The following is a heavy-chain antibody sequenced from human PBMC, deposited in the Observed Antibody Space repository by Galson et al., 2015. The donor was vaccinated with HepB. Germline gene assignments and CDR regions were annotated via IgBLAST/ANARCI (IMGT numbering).Heavy chain of an antibody. Sequence: SLRLSCAASGFTFSGSAMHWVRQASGKGLEWVGRIRSKANSYATAYAASVKGRFTISRDDSKNTAYLQMNSLKTEDTAVYYCTRHLDAWGEGYYYGSGSYYYYYMDVWGKGTTVTVSS. V-gene: IGHV3-73*01. CDR1: GFTFSGSA. CDR2: IRSKANSYAT. J-gene: IGHJ6*03. CDR3: TRHLDAWGEGYYYGSGSYYYYYMDV. D-gene: IGHD3-10*01.